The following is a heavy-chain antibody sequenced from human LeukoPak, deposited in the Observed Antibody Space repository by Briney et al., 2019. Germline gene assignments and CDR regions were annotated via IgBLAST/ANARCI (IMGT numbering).Heavy chain of an antibody. CDR2: ISGSGGST. CDR3: AKATSAMVSFLDY. D-gene: IGHD5-18*01. CDR1: GFTFSSYA. V-gene: IGHV3-23*01. Sequence: GGSLRLSCAASGFTFSSYAMSWVRQAPGKGLEWVSAISGSGGSTYYADSAKGRFSISRDNSKNTLYLQMNSLRAEDTAVYYCAKATSAMVSFLDYWGQGTLVTVSS. J-gene: IGHJ4*02.